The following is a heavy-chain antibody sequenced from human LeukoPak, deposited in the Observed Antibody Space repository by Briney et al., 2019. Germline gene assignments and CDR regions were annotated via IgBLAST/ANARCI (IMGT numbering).Heavy chain of an antibody. V-gene: IGHV1-8*01. J-gene: IGHJ4*02. D-gene: IGHD2-2*01. CDR3: ARGRYCSSTSRSIRGFGFDY. Sequence: EASVKVSCKASGYTFTSYDINWVRQATGQGLEWMGWMNPNSGNTGYAQKFQGRVTMTRNTSISTAYMELSSLRSEDTAVYYCARGRYCSSTSRSIRGFGFDYWGQGTLVTVSS. CDR2: MNPNSGNT. CDR1: GYTFTSYD.